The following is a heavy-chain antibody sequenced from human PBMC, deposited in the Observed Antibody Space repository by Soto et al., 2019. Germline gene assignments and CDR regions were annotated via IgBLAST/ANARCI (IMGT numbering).Heavy chain of an antibody. V-gene: IGHV3-23*01. J-gene: IGHJ4*02. CDR1: GFTFSSYA. CDR3: AKSPYPYDYVWGSYIGAFDY. Sequence: GGSLRLSCAASGFTFSSYAMSWVRQAPGKGLEWVSAISGSGGSTYYADSVKGRFTISRDNSKNTLYLQMNSLRAEDTAVYYCAKSPYPYDYVWGSYIGAFDYWGQGTLVTVSS. CDR2: ISGSGGST. D-gene: IGHD3-16*01.